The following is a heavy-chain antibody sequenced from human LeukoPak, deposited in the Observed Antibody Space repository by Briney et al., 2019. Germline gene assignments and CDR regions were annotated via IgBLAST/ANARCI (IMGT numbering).Heavy chain of an antibody. CDR1: GFTFSDYA. CDR3: VRSGVATCHY. D-gene: IGHD3-10*01. V-gene: IGHV3-23*01. J-gene: IGHJ4*02. Sequence: RGSLRLSCQASGFTFSDYAMSWVRQAPGKGLEWVSSINPDGGSFFADSVKGRFTISRDDSRSVVYLQMNTLSAEDTAVYYCVRSGVATCHYWGQGILVTVSS. CDR2: INPDGGS.